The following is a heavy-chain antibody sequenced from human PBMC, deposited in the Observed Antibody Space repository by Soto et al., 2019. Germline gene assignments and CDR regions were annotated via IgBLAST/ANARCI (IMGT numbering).Heavy chain of an antibody. J-gene: IGHJ4*02. CDR3: AKDVRFGVVIGYGFFDY. V-gene: IGHV3-30*18. CDR2: ISYDGSNK. D-gene: IGHD3-3*01. CDR1: GFTFSSYG. Sequence: QVQLVESGGGVVQPGRSLRLSCAASGFTFSSYGMHWVRQAPGKGLEWVAVISYDGSNKYYADSVKGRFTISRDNSKNTLYLQMNSLRAEDTAVYYCAKDVRFGVVIGYGFFDYWGQGTLVTVSS.